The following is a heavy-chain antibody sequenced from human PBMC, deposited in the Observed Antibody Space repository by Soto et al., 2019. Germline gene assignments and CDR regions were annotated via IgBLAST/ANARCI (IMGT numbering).Heavy chain of an antibody. J-gene: IGHJ5*02. CDR3: ASLGGYDPFWWFAP. D-gene: IGHD5-12*01. CDR2: IYYSGST. V-gene: IGHV4-59*08. Sequence: SETLSLTCTVSGGSISSYDWSWIRRPPGKGLEWIGYIYYSGSTNYNPSLKSRVTISVDTSKNQFSLKLSSVTAADTAVYYCASLGGYDPFWWFAPWGQGTLVTVSS. CDR1: GGSISSYD.